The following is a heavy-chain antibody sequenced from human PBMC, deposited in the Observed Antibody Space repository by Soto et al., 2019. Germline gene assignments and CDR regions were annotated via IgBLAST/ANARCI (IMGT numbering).Heavy chain of an antibody. CDR1: GFTFSSYA. CDR3: ARDFLARLGYYGMEV. V-gene: IGHV3-23*01. D-gene: IGHD6-19*01. CDR2: ISGSGGST. Sequence: EVQLLESGGGLVQPGGSLRLSCAASGFTFSSYAMSWVRQAPGKGLEWVSAISGSGGSTYYADSVKGRFTISRDNSKNTLYLQMNSLRAEDTAVYYCARDFLARLGYYGMEVWGQGTTVTVSS. J-gene: IGHJ6*02.